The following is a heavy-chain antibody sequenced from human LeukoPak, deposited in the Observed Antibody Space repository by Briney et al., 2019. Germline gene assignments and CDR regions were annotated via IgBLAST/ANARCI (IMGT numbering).Heavy chain of an antibody. CDR3: ARAPVTTYNWFDP. V-gene: IGHV4-39*01. D-gene: IGHD4-17*01. J-gene: IGHJ5*02. Sequence: SETLSLTCTVSGGSIRSSYYYWGWIRQSPGKGLEWIGSIYDSGSTYYNPSLKSRVTISVDTSKNQFSLKLNSVTAADTAVYYCARAPVTTYNWFDPWGQGTLVTVSS. CDR1: GGSIRSSYYY. CDR2: IYDSGST.